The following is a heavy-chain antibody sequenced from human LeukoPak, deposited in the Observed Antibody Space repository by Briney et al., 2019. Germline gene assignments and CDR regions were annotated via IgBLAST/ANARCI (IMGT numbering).Heavy chain of an antibody. CDR1: GYSVTSGYY. Sequence: SQTLSLTCTVSGYSVTSGYYWGWIRQPPGKGLEWIGTIYHRGSTSYNPALKSRVTISVDPSATQYFLKLTSVTAADTALYYCSRANSTSYYDYWGQGTLVSVAS. V-gene: IGHV4-38-2*02. CDR2: IYHRGST. D-gene: IGHD4-11*01. J-gene: IGHJ4*01. CDR3: SRANSTSYYDY.